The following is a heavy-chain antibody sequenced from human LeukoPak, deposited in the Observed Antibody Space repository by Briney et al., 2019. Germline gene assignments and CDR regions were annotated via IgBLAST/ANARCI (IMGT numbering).Heavy chain of an antibody. V-gene: IGHV3-23*01. J-gene: IGHJ6*02. CDR1: GFTFSSYA. D-gene: IGHD3-10*01. Sequence: GGSLRLSCAASGFTFSSYAMSWVRQAPGKGLEWVSAINGSGGSTYYADSVKGRFTISRDNSKNTLYLQMNSLRAEDTAVYYCARLWFGVWNYYYGMDVWGQGTTVTVSS. CDR3: ARLWFGVWNYYYGMDV. CDR2: INGSGGST.